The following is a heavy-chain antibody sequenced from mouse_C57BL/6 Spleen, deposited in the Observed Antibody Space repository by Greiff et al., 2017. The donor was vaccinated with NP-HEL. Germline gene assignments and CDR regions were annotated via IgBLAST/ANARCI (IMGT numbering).Heavy chain of an antibody. Sequence: EVQLQQSGPELVKPGASVKISCKASGYSFTGYYMNWVKQSPEQSLEWIGEINPSTGGTTYNQKFKAKATLTVDTSSSTAYMQLKSLTSEDSAVYYCARGRDGYSGDFDDWGQGTTLTVSS. V-gene: IGHV1-42*01. CDR3: ARGRDGYSGDFDD. J-gene: IGHJ2*01. CDR2: INPSTGGT. D-gene: IGHD2-3*01. CDR1: GYSFTGYY.